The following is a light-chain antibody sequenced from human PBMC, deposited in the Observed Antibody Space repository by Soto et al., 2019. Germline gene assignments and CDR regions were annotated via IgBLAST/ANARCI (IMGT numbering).Light chain of an antibody. CDR1: RSDIGSYNY. CDR3: ISYTGSSTSYV. CDR2: GVS. J-gene: IGLJ1*01. V-gene: IGLV2-14*01. Sequence: QSALTQPASVSGSPGQSITISCSGTRSDIGSYNYVAWYQQFPGKTPKILIYGVSNRPSGVSSRFSGSKSGNTASLTISGLQAEDEADYYCISYTGSSTSYVSGSGTKLTVL.